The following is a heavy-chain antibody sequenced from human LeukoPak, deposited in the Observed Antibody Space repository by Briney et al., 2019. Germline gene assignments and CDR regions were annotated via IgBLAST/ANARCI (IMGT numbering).Heavy chain of an antibody. Sequence: PSETLSLTCTVSGASIRSYYWSWIRQPPGKGLECIGYIYYTGSTNYNYNPPLKSRVTISVDTSKNQFSLKLSSVTAADTAVYYCARHGPRRDGYNYDYWGPGTLVTVSS. CDR3: ARHGPRRDGYNYDY. CDR1: GASIRSYY. D-gene: IGHD5-24*01. J-gene: IGHJ4*02. CDR2: IYYTGSTNY. V-gene: IGHV4-59*08.